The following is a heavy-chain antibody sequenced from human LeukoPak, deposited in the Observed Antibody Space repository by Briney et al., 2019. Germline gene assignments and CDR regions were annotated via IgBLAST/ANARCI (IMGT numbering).Heavy chain of an antibody. CDR1: GFTFSSYG. J-gene: IGHJ5*02. CDR2: ISYDGSNK. Sequence: GRSLRLSCAASGFTFSSYGMHWVRQAPGKGLEWVAVISYDGSNKHYADSVKGRFTISRDNSKNTLYLQMNSLRAEDTAVYYCAKDSRWLWIAAAGPNWFDPWGQGTLVTVSS. CDR3: AKDSRWLWIAAAGPNWFDP. V-gene: IGHV3-30*18. D-gene: IGHD6-13*01.